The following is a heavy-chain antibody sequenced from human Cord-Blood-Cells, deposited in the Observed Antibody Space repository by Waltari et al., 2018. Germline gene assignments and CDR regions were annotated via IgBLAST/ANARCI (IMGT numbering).Heavy chain of an antibody. CDR2: ISYDGSNK. D-gene: IGHD6-13*01. CDR1: GFTFSSYA. V-gene: IGHV3-30-3*01. CDR3: ARVDSSSWYFDY. Sequence: QVQLVESGGGVVQPGRSLRLSCAASGFTFSSYAMHWVRQAPGKGRECVAVISYDGSNKYYGDSVKGRFTISRDNSKNTLYLQMNSLRAEDTAVYYCARVDSSSWYFDYWGQGTLVTVSS. J-gene: IGHJ4*02.